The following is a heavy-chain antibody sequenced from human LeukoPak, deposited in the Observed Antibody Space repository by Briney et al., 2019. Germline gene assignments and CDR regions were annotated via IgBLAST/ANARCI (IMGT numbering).Heavy chain of an antibody. Sequence: GSLRLSCAASGFTFSYFWMHWFRQTPGKGLVWVSCTNTDGSYSSYADSVKGRFTISRDNVRNTLYLQMNSLRAEDSAVYYCARDFDGPRASDYWGQGISVTVSS. D-gene: IGHD4-17*01. V-gene: IGHV3-74*01. CDR2: TNTDGSYS. J-gene: IGHJ4*02. CDR3: ARDFDGPRASDY. CDR1: GFTFSYFW.